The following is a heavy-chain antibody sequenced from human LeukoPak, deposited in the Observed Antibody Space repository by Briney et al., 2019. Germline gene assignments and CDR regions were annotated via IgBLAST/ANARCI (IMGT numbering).Heavy chain of an antibody. CDR3: TTDPGTGVRGY. CDR2: IKSKGNGGTI. CDR1: GFTFPNAW. Sequence: GGSLRLSCAGSGFTFPNAWVNWVRQAPGKGLEWVGHIKSKGNGGTIDYAAPVKGRFTISGDDSKNTVYLQMSSLEIEDTAVYFCTTDPGTGVRGYWGQGTLVTVSS. D-gene: IGHD3-10*01. J-gene: IGHJ4*02. V-gene: IGHV3-15*01.